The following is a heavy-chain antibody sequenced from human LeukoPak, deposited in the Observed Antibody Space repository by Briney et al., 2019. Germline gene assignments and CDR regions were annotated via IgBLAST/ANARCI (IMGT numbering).Heavy chain of an antibody. CDR1: GGSISSYY. Sequence: SETLSLTCTVSGGSISSYYWSWIRQPPGKGLEWIGYIYYSGSTNYNPSLKSRVTISVDTSKNQFSLKLSSVTAADTAVYYCARTGGDYGEPDYWGQGTLVTVSS. J-gene: IGHJ4*02. D-gene: IGHD4-17*01. V-gene: IGHV4-59*08. CDR3: ARTGGDYGEPDY. CDR2: IYYSGST.